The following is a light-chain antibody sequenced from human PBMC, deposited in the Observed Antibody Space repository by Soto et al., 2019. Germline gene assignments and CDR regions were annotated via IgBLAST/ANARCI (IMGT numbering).Light chain of an antibody. CDR3: QQVNNYPLT. J-gene: IGKJ4*01. CDR1: QGISTF. Sequence: DIQMTPTPPTRPASEEARVTLTCRASQGISTFLAWYQQHPGTAPKRLIYDASNLQSGVPSRFSGSGSGTEFTLTISSLQPEDFATYYCQQVNNYPLTFGGGTKVDI. CDR2: DAS. V-gene: IGKV1-9*01.